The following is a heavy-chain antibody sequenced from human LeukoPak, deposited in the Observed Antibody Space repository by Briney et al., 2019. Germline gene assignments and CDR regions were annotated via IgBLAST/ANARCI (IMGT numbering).Heavy chain of an antibody. Sequence: ASVKVSCKASGYSFTRYYVQWARQAPGQGLEWVGWINPNTGDTNYAQTFQGRVTMTRDTSVSTAYMELSGLRFDDTAVYHCATDEGGWGQGTLVTVSS. CDR2: INPNTGDT. V-gene: IGHV1-2*02. D-gene: IGHD1-26*01. J-gene: IGHJ4*02. CDR1: GYSFTRYY. CDR3: ATDEGG.